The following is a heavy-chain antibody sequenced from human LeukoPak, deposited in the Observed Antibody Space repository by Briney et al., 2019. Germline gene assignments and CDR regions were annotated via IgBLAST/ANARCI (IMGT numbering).Heavy chain of an antibody. J-gene: IGHJ4*02. D-gene: IGHD4-17*01. CDR3: ARGSYGDYDY. Sequence: PGGSLRLSCAASGFTVSSNYMSWVRQAPGKGLEWVSSISPGSDYIYYADSVKGRFTISRDNTKNSLFLQMNSLRAEDTAVYYCARGSYGDYDYWGQGTLVTVSS. V-gene: IGHV3-21*01. CDR2: ISPGSDYI. CDR1: GFTVSSNY.